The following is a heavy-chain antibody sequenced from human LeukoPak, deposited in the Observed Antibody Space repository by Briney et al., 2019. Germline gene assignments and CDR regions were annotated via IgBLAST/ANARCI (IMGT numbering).Heavy chain of an antibody. CDR2: MNPNSGNT. V-gene: IGHV1-8*01. Sequence: ASVKVSCKASGYTFTSYDINWVRQATGQGPEWMGWMNPNSGNTVYAQKFQGRVTMTRNTSISTAYMELSSLRSEDTAVYYCARGLLYCSSTSCYAYWGQGTLVTVSS. CDR3: ARGLLYCSSTSCYAY. CDR1: GYTFTSYD. D-gene: IGHD2-2*01. J-gene: IGHJ4*02.